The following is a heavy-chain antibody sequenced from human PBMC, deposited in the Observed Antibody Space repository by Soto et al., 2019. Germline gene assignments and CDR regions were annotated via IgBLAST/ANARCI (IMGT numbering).Heavy chain of an antibody. CDR2: INSRGDST. D-gene: IGHD6-19*01. Sequence: PGGSLRLSCAASGVTFGSYAMGWVRQAPGRGLEWVSVINSRGDSTYYAAPVKGRFTIGRDNSKNTLYLQMNSLRAEDTAVYFCARDPIAVAGPAPYYFDSWGQGTLVTVSS. CDR1: GVTFGSYA. J-gene: IGHJ4*02. V-gene: IGHV3-23*01. CDR3: ARDPIAVAGPAPYYFDS.